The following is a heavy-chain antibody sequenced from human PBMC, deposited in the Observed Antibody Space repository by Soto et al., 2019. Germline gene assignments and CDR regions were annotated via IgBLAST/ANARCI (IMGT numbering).Heavy chain of an antibody. V-gene: IGHV5-51*01. Sequence: GESLKISCKGSGYSFTSYWIGWVRQMPGKGLEWMGIIYPGDSDTRYSPSFQGQVTISADKSISTAYLQWSSLKASDTAMYYCARQRGYSNYYYYYGMDVWGQGTTVTVSS. J-gene: IGHJ6*02. CDR3: ARQRGYSNYYYYYGMDV. CDR1: GYSFTSYW. CDR2: IYPGDSDT. D-gene: IGHD4-4*01.